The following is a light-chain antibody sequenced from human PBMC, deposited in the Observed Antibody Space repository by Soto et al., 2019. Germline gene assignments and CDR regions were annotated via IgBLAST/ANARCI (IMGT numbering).Light chain of an antibody. CDR2: AAS. Sequence: IQMTQSPSSLAAYEGDRVTIPCRASQTINTYLNWYQQEPGKAPKLLIYAASSLPSGVPSRFSGSGSGTDFTLAISSLQPEDFATYYCQQSYSNSRTFGQGTKVDI. CDR3: QQSYSNSRT. CDR1: QTINTY. V-gene: IGKV1-39*01. J-gene: IGKJ1*01.